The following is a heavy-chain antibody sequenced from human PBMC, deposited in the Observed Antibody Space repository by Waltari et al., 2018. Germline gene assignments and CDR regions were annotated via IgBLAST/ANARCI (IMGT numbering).Heavy chain of an antibody. CDR2: IYSGGST. J-gene: IGHJ6*03. Sequence: QVQLQESGTGLVNPSGTLSLTCTVSGGSISPFFWRWIRQPAGKGLEWIGRIYSGGSTNFNPSLESRLTMSVDTSKNQFSLKLSSVTAADTAMYYCARDTAGSGYMDVWGKGTPVTVSS. CDR1: GGSISPFF. CDR3: ARDTAGSGYMDV. V-gene: IGHV4-4*07.